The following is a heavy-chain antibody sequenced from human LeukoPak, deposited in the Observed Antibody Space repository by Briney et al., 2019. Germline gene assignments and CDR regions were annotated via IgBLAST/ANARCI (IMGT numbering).Heavy chain of an antibody. D-gene: IGHD3-3*01. J-gene: IGHJ6*04. Sequence: PSETLSLTCTVSGGSISSYYWSWIRQPAGKGLEWIGRIYTSGSTNYNPSLKSRVTMSVDTSKNQFSLKLRSVTAADTAVYYCASGALRFLEWLPPPMDVWGKGTTVTVSS. CDR1: GGSISSYY. CDR2: IYTSGST. CDR3: ASGALRFLEWLPPPMDV. V-gene: IGHV4-4*07.